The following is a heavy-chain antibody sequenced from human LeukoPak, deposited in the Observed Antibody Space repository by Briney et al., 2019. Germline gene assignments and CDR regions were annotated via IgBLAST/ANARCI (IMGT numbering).Heavy chain of an antibody. CDR3: AKDENYYDSSGYGFDY. V-gene: IGHV3-48*03. J-gene: IGHJ4*02. Sequence: GGSLRLSCAASGFSFSSYEINWVRQAPGKGLEWVSYIGSSGSTVYYADSVKGRFTISRDNSKNTLYLQMNSLRAEDTAVYYCAKDENYYDSSGYGFDYWGQGTLVTVSS. CDR2: IGSSGSTV. D-gene: IGHD3-22*01. CDR1: GFSFSSYE.